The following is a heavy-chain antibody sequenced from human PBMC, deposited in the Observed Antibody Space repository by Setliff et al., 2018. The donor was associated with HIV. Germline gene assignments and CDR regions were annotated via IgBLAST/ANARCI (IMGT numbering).Heavy chain of an antibody. CDR1: PGSISVYY. CDR2: VSYSGGV. J-gene: IGHJ4*02. CDR3: ARGRGRAPLSYYFDS. D-gene: IGHD2-15*01. V-gene: IGHV4-59*01. Sequence: VPPGSISVYYWTWVRQPPGRGLEWVGYVSYSGGVSYNPSLNSRVTMSIDASRDQFSLKLNSVTVADTAIYYCARGRGRAPLSYYFDSWGQGRLVTVSS.